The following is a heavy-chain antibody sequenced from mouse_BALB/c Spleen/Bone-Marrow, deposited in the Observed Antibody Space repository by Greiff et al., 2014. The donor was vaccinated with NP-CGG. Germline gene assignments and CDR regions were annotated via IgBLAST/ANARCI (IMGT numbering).Heavy chain of an antibody. CDR2: ISSGSSTI. D-gene: IGHD4-1*01. CDR1: GFTFSSFG. V-gene: IGHV5-17*02. Sequence: DVMLVESGGGLVQPGGCRKLSCAASGFTFSSFGMHWVRQAPERGLEWVAYISSGSSTIFYADTVKGRFTISRDNPKNTLFLQMTSLRSEDTAMYYCTRGGNWEDFDYWGQGTTLTVSS. J-gene: IGHJ2*01. CDR3: TRGGNWEDFDY.